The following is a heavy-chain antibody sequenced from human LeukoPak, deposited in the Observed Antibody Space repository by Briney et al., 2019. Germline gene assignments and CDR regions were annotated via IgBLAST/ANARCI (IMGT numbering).Heavy chain of an antibody. CDR2: IKTDGSNT. J-gene: IGHJ4*02. CDR1: GFTFSSYW. V-gene: IGHV3-74*01. CDR3: ARAIVGEWNY. D-gene: IGHD1-26*01. Sequence: GGSLRLSCAASGFTFSSYWMHWVRQAPGKGLVWVSRIKTDGSNTNYADSVKGRFTISRDNAKNTLYLQMNSLRAEDTAVYYCARAIVGEWNYWGQGTLVTVSS.